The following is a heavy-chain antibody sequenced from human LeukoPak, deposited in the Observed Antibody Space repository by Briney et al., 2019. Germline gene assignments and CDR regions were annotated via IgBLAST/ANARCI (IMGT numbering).Heavy chain of an antibody. J-gene: IGHJ3*02. V-gene: IGHV3-7*01. Sequence: GGSVRLSWVVSGFVISSSWMRWVRQVPGKGREWVANIKKDGGEKHYVDSVWARFTISRDNAKDSLYLQMNSLGAEDTAVYYCAREPGLGYAFDIWGQGTKVTVSS. D-gene: IGHD1-1*01. CDR2: IKKDGGEK. CDR1: GFVISSSW. CDR3: AREPGLGYAFDI.